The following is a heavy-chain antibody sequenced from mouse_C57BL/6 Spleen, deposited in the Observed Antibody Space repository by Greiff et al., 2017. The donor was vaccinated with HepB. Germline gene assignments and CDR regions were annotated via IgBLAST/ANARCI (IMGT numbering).Heavy chain of an antibody. Sequence: EVKLMESGGGLVKPGVSLKLSCAASGFTFSSYAMSWVRQTPEKRLEWVATISDGGSYTYYPDNVKGRFTISRDNAKNNLYLQMSHLKSEDTAMYYCARDPGTEYFDVWGTGTTVTVSS. V-gene: IGHV5-4*01. CDR2: ISDGGSYT. CDR3: ARDPGTEYFDV. J-gene: IGHJ1*03. CDR1: GFTFSSYA. D-gene: IGHD4-1*01.